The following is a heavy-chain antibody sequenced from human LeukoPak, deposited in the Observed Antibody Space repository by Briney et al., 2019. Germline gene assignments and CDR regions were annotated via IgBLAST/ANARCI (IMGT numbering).Heavy chain of an antibody. CDR3: ASTTKVATTRSFDY. D-gene: IGHD5-12*01. J-gene: IGHJ4*02. CDR1: GGSFSGYY. V-gene: IGHV4-34*01. Sequence: PSETPSLTCAVYGGSFSGYYWSWIRQPPGKGLEWIGEINHSGSTNYNPSLKSRVTISVDTSKNQFSLKLSSVTAADTAVYYCASTTKVATTRSFDYWGQGTLVTVSS. CDR2: INHSGST.